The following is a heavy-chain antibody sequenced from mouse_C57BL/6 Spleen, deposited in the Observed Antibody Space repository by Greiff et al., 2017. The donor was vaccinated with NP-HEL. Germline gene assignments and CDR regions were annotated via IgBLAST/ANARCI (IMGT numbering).Heavy chain of an antibody. CDR3: ARAGYDDAMDY. V-gene: IGHV3-6*01. D-gene: IGHD2-2*01. CDR1: GYSITSGYY. CDR2: ISYDGSN. J-gene: IGHJ4*01. Sequence: EVQLQESGPGLVKPSQSLSLTCSVTGYSITSGYYWNWIRQFPGNKLEWMGYISYDGSNNYNPSLKNRISITRDTSKNQFFLKLNSVTTEDTATYYCARAGYDDAMDYWGQGTSVTVSS.